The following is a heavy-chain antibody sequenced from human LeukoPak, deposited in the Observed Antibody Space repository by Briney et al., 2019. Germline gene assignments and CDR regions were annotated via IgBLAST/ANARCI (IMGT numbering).Heavy chain of an antibody. CDR2: ISGSGGST. CDR3: ARDHCSSSSCYTYYGMEL. Sequence: PGGSLRLSCAASGFTFSSYAMGWVRQAPGKGLEWVSSISGSGGSTYYADSVKGRFTISRDNAKNSLYLQMNSLRAEDTAVYYCARDHCSSSSCYTYYGMELWGQGTTVTVSS. D-gene: IGHD2-2*02. V-gene: IGHV3-23*01. J-gene: IGHJ6*02. CDR1: GFTFSSYA.